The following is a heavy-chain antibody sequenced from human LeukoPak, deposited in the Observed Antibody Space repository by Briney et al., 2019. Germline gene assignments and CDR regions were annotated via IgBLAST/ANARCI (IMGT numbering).Heavy chain of an antibody. CDR1: GFTFSSYW. Sequence: GGSLRLSCAASGFTFSSYWMHWVRHAPGKGLVWVSRINSDGSSTSYADSVKGRFTISRDNAKNTLYLQMNSLRAEDTAVYYCARRKGYTMVRGVIPFPFDYWGQGTLVTVSS. V-gene: IGHV3-74*01. CDR3: ARRKGYTMVRGVIPFPFDY. J-gene: IGHJ4*02. D-gene: IGHD3-10*01. CDR2: INSDGSST.